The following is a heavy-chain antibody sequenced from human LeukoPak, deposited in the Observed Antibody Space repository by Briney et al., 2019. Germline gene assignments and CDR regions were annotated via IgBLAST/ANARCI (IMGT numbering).Heavy chain of an antibody. J-gene: IGHJ6*02. V-gene: IGHV1-18*01. CDR1: GYTFTSYG. Sequence: ASVKVSCKASGYTFTSYGISWVRQAPGQGLEWMGGIIPIFGTANYAQKLQGRVTMTTDTSTSTAYMELRSLRSDDTAVYYCARDPMTTVTHYHYYYGMDVWGQGTTVTVSS. CDR2: IIPIFGTA. D-gene: IGHD4-11*01. CDR3: ARDPMTTVTHYHYYYGMDV.